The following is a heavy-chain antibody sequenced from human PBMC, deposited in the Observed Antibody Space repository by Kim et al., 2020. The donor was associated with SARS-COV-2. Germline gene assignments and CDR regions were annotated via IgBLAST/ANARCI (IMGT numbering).Heavy chain of an antibody. Sequence: SETLSLTCTVSGGSISSSSYYWGWIRQPPGKGLEWIGSIYYSGSTYYNPSLKSRVTISVDTSKNQFSLKLSSVTAADTAVYYCATDVLGYSIEDYWGQGTLVTVSS. CDR1: GGSISSSSYY. CDR2: IYYSGST. D-gene: IGHD6-13*01. CDR3: ATDVLGYSIEDY. J-gene: IGHJ4*02. V-gene: IGHV4-39*02.